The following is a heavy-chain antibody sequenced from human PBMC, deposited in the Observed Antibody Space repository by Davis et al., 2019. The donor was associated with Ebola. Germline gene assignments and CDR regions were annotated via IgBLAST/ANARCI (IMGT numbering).Heavy chain of an antibody. CDR2: ISSNGGST. D-gene: IGHD2-2*01. Sequence: AASVKVSCKASGYTFTSYAMHWVRQAPGKGLEYVSAISSNGGSTYYANSVKGRFTISRDNSKNTLYLQMGSLRAEDMAVYYCARYCSSTSCYRLDYGMDVWGQGTTVTVSS. J-gene: IGHJ6*02. V-gene: IGHV3-64*01. CDR1: GYTFTSYA. CDR3: ARYCSSTSCYRLDYGMDV.